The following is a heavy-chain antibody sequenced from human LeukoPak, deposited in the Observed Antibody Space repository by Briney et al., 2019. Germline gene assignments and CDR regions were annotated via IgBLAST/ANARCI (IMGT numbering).Heavy chain of an antibody. D-gene: IGHD1-26*01. J-gene: IGHJ4*02. CDR1: GFTFSSYA. Sequence: PGGSQRLSCAASGFTFSSYAMNWVRQAPGKGLEWVSAITGSGGRTYYADSVKGRFTISRDNSKNTLYLQMNSLRAEDTAIYYCAKEYTGTFSPFPSYFDNWGQGTLVTVSS. CDR2: ITGSGGRT. V-gene: IGHV3-23*01. CDR3: AKEYTGTFSPFPSYFDN.